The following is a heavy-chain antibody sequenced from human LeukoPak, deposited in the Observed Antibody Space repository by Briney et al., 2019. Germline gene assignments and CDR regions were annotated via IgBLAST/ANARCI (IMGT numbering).Heavy chain of an antibody. CDR2: INHSGST. CDR1: GGSISSSSYY. Sequence: PSETLSLTCTVSGGSISSSSYYWGWIRQPPGKGLEWIGEINHSGSTNYNPSLKSRVTISVDTSKNQFSLKLSSVTAADTAVYYCASGVTAKLDYWGQGTLVTVSS. V-gene: IGHV4-39*07. D-gene: IGHD2-21*02. J-gene: IGHJ4*02. CDR3: ASGVTAKLDY.